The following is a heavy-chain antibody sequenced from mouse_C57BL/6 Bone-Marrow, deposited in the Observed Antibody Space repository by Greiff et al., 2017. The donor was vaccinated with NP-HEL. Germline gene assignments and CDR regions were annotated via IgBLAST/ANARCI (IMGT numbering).Heavy chain of an antibody. CDR1: GFNIKDYY. V-gene: IGHV14-2*01. CDR2: IDPEDGET. Sequence: EVQLQQSGAELVKPGASVKLSCTASGFNIKDYYMHWVKQRTEQGLEWIGRIDPEDGETKYAPKFPGKATITADTSSNTAYLQLSSLTSEDTAVYYCARTEAQATFAYWGQGTLVTVSA. CDR3: ARTEAQATFAY. J-gene: IGHJ3*01. D-gene: IGHD3-2*02.